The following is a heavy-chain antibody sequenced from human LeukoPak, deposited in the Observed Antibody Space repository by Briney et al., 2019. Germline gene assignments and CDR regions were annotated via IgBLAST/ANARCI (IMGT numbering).Heavy chain of an antibody. D-gene: IGHD3-22*01. CDR3: ARDREGSYYDSSGYFVY. CDR2: IWYDGSNK. CDR1: GFTFSSYG. Sequence: PGGSLRLSCAASGFTFSSYGMHWVRQAPGKGLEWVAVIWYDGSNKYYADSVKGRFTISRDNSKNTLYLQMNSLRAEDTAVYYCARDREGSYYDSSGYFVYWGQGTLVTVSS. V-gene: IGHV3-33*01. J-gene: IGHJ4*02.